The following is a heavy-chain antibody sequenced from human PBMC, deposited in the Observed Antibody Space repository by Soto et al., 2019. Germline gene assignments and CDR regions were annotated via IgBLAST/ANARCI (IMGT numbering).Heavy chain of an antibody. CDR3: VRPGIDSRHGLGDM. Sequence: QVQLQQSGPRLVKPSETLSLTCTVSSGPDRSHNWGWIRQPPGRGLEWIGYVYYTGDTAYNPSLRGLVTIEAVTSTNCISLTLNSVTAADTAVYYCVRPGIDSRHGLGDMCGKGNTISISS. D-gene: IGHD2-15*01. V-gene: IGHV4-59*08. J-gene: IGHJ6*03. CDR1: SGPDRSHN. CDR2: VYYTGDT.